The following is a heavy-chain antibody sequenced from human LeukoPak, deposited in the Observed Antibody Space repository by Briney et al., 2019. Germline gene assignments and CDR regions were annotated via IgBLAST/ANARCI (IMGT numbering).Heavy chain of an antibody. CDR3: AKDRTVGASYWYFDL. D-gene: IGHD1-26*01. CDR2: ISYDGSNK. CDR1: GFTFSSYG. Sequence: GGSLRLSCAASGFTFSSYGMHWVRQAPGKGLEWVAVISYDGSNKYYADSVKGRFTISRDSSRNTLFLHMNTLRAEDTAIYYCAKDRTVGASYWYFDLWGRGTLVTVSS. V-gene: IGHV3-30*18. J-gene: IGHJ2*01.